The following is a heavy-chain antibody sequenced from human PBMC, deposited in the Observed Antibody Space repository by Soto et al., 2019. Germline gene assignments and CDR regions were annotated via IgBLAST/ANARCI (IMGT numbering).Heavy chain of an antibody. CDR1: GFTFSSYG. Sequence: GGSLRLSCAASGFTFSSYGMHWVRQAPGKGLEWVAVISYDGSNKYYADSVKGRFTISRDNSKNTLYLQMNSLRAEDTAVYYCAKDPYSSTARAEYFQQWGQGTLVTVSS. CDR2: ISYDGSNK. J-gene: IGHJ1*01. D-gene: IGHD6-13*01. CDR3: AKDPYSSTARAEYFQQ. V-gene: IGHV3-30*18.